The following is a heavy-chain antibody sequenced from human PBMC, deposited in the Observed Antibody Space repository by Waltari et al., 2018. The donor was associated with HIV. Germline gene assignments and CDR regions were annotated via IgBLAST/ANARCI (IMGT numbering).Heavy chain of an antibody. CDR3: ARGTVTTAPDYFDY. CDR2: INAGNGNT. Sequence: QVQLVQSGAEVKQPGASVKVSCKASGYTFTSSAMHWGIEAPGQRLEWMGWINAGNGNTKYSQKFQGRVTITRDTSASTAYMELSSLRSEDTAVYYCARGTVTTAPDYFDYWGQGTLDTVSS. CDR1: GYTFTSSA. V-gene: IGHV1-3*01. D-gene: IGHD4-17*01. J-gene: IGHJ4*02.